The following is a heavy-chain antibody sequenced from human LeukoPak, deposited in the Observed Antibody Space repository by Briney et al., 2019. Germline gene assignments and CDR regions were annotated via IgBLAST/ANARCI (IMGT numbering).Heavy chain of an antibody. Sequence: PSETLSLTCAVYGGSLSGYYWSWIRQPPGKGLEWIGEINHGGSTNYNPSLKSRVTISVDTSRKQFSLKLSSVTAADSAVYYCATNPGGYCSSSNCYGEAPWGQGTLVTVSS. J-gene: IGHJ5*02. V-gene: IGHV4-34*01. D-gene: IGHD2-2*01. CDR3: ATNPGGYCSSSNCYGEAP. CDR2: INHGGST. CDR1: GGSLSGYY.